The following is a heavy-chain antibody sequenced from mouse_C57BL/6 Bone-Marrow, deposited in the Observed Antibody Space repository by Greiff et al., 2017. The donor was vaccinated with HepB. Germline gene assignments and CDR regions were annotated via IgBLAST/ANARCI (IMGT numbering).Heavy chain of an antibody. CDR1: GYTFTSYG. V-gene: IGHV1-81*01. J-gene: IGHJ4*01. CDR2: INPRSGNT. Sequence: QVQLQQSGAELARPGASVKLSCKASGYTFTSYGISWVKQSTGQGLEWIGEINPRSGNTYDNEKFKGKATLTADKSSSTAYMELRSLTSEDSAIYFCARKSITTVVEDYYAMDYWGQGTSVTVSS. CDR3: ARKSITTVVEDYYAMDY. D-gene: IGHD1-1*01.